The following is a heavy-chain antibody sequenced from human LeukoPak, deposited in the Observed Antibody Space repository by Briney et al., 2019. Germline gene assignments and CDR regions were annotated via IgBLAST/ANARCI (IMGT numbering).Heavy chain of an antibody. CDR2: MYYSGST. D-gene: IGHD1-26*01. Sequence: PSETLSLTCTVSGGSISSSSYYWGWIRQPPGKGLEWIGSMYYSGSTFYIPSLKSRVTISVDTSKNQFSLKLSSVTAADTAVYYCARGMWATYWGQGTLVTVSS. V-gene: IGHV4-39*07. J-gene: IGHJ4*02. CDR3: ARGMWATY. CDR1: GGSISSSSYY.